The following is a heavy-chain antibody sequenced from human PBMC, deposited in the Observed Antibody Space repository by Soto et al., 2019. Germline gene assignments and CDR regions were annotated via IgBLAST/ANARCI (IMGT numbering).Heavy chain of an antibody. CDR3: AKVGSRDGYNYVLDQ. CDR1: GGSITGSDW. J-gene: IGHJ1*01. D-gene: IGHD5-18*01. Sequence: QMQLQESGPGLVKPSETLSLTCVVSGGSITGSDWWTWVRQSPEKGLEWIGEIFHSGNTNYSPSLKSRVTISLDKSANQFSLKVNSVTAADTAIYYCAKVGSRDGYNYVLDQWGPGTMVTVSS. CDR2: IFHSGNT. V-gene: IGHV4-4*02.